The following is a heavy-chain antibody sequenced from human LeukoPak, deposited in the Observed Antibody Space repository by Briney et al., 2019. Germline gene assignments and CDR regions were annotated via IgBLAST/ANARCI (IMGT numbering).Heavy chain of an antibody. Sequence: SETLSLTCAVSGYPISSGYYWGWIRQPPGKGLQWIGSIYHSGNTYYNPSLKSRVTISVDTSKNQFSLRLNSVIAADTALYYCARVGFYYFDYWGQGILVTVSS. CDR2: IYHSGNT. CDR3: ARVGFYYFDY. J-gene: IGHJ4*02. CDR1: GYPISSGYY. D-gene: IGHD1-26*01. V-gene: IGHV4-38-2*01.